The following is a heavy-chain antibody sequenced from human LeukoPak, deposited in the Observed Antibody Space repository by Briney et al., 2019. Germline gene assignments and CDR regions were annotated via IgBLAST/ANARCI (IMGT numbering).Heavy chain of an antibody. V-gene: IGHV3-23*01. J-gene: IGHJ6*03. CDR1: GFTFSSSA. CDR2: ISGSGGSP. Sequence: GGSLRLSCAASGFTFSSSAMSWVRQAPGKGLEWVSSISGSGGSPYYADSVKGRFTISRDNSKNTMYLQMNSLRAEDTAVYYCAKAHAYYYDSSGYYYYYYMDVWGKGTTVTVSS. D-gene: IGHD3-22*01. CDR3: AKAHAYYYDSSGYYYYYYMDV.